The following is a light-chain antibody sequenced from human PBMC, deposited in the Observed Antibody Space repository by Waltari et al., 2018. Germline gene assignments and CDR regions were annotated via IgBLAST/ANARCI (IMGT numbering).Light chain of an antibody. Sequence: DIVMTQSPDSLAVSLGERAPINCKSSQTVLDSSNNRNYLAWYQQKPGQPPKLLIYWASSRESGVPDRFSGRGSGTDFTLTITSLQAEDVAVYYCQQYYSPPPLFTFGPGTKVDIK. J-gene: IGKJ3*01. CDR3: QQYYSPPPLFT. CDR2: WAS. V-gene: IGKV4-1*01. CDR1: QTVLDSSNNRNY.